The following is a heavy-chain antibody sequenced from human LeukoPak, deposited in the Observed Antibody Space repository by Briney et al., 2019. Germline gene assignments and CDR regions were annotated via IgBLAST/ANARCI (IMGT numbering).Heavy chain of an antibody. V-gene: IGHV3-23*01. J-gene: IGHJ4*02. CDR1: GFTFSSYA. CDR2: ISGSGGST. D-gene: IGHD1-26*01. Sequence: QPGGSLRLSCAASGFTFSSYAISWVRHAPGKGLEWVSAISGSGGSTYYADSVKGRFTISRDNSKNTLYLQMNSLRAEDTAVYYCAKHSGSHYTAFDYWGQGTLVTVSS. CDR3: AKHSGSHYTAFDY.